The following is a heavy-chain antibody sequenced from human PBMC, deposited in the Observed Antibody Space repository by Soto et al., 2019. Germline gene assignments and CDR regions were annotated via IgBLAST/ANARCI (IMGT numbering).Heavy chain of an antibody. V-gene: IGHV4-59*11. J-gene: IGHJ2*01. CDR3: ARNYGGNSQFFDL. D-gene: IGHD4-17*01. Sequence: QVQLQESGPGLVKPSETLSLNCSVSGDAISRHYWSWIRQSPGKGLEWLGYFLHTGTALYNPSLSSRVTMSVDTSKNHYSLNLTSVTPADTAVYFCARNYGGNSQFFDLWGRGTLVTVSS. CDR1: GDAISRHY. CDR2: FLHTGTA.